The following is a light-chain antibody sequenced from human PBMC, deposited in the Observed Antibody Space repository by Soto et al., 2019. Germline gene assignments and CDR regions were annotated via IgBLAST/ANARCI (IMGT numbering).Light chain of an antibody. CDR3: LQFNSYSYT. Sequence: ALQLTQSPSSLSASVGDRVTITCRASQDISSALAWYQQKPGKAPKLLIYDASSLKSGVPSRFSGSGSGTDFTLTISSLQPEDFATYFCLQFNSYSYTFGQGTKLEIK. CDR2: DAS. CDR1: QDISSA. V-gene: IGKV1-13*02. J-gene: IGKJ2*01.